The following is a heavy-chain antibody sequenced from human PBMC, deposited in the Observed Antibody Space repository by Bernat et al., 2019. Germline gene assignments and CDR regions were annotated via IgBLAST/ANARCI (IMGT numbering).Heavy chain of an antibody. Sequence: QVQLVQSGAEVKKPGASVKVSCKASGYTFTSYYMHWVRQAPGQGLEWMGIINPSGGSTSYAQKFQGRVTMTRDTSTSTVYMELSSLRSDDTAVYYCARELTMVRGVIISGWFDPWGQGTLVTVSS. CDR1: GYTFTSYY. CDR2: INPSGGST. J-gene: IGHJ5*02. D-gene: IGHD3-10*01. CDR3: ARELTMVRGVIISGWFDP. V-gene: IGHV1-46*01.